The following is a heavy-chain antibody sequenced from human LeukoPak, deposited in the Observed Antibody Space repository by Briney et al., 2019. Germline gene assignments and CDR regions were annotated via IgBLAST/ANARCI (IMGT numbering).Heavy chain of an antibody. V-gene: IGHV1-69*13. Sequence: ASVKVSCKASGGTFSSYAISWVRQAPGQGLEWMGGIIPIYGTPNYAQKFQGRVTITADESTSTAYMELSSLRSEDTAVYYCARDPSVVPAANFDYWGQGTLVTVSS. CDR3: ARDPSVVPAANFDY. J-gene: IGHJ4*02. CDR2: IIPIYGTP. D-gene: IGHD2-2*01. CDR1: GGTFSSYA.